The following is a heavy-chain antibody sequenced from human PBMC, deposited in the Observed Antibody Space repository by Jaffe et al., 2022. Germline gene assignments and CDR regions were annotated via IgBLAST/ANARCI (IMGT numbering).Heavy chain of an antibody. CDR2: INDGGAK. CDR3: AKRGIKGTYYFDV. Sequence: EVQLLESGGTLVQPGGSLRLSCAASGFTFSSYAMSWVRQAPGKGLEWVSVINDGGAKYYADSVKGRFTISRDNSKNTVYLQMSSLRAEDTAVYFCAKRGIKGTYYFDVWGQGTLVTVSS. D-gene: IGHD1-1*01. CDR1: GFTFSSYA. J-gene: IGHJ4*02. V-gene: IGHV3-23*01.